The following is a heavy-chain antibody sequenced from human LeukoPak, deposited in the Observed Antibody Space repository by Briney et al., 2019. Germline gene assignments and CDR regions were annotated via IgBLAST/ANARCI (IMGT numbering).Heavy chain of an antibody. J-gene: IGHJ4*02. CDR2: IYYSGST. D-gene: IGHD3-22*01. CDR1: GGSISSSSYY. V-gene: IGHV4-39*07. CDR3: AGDSGYYYDSSGYRY. Sequence: SETLSLTCTVSGGSISSSSYYWGWIRQPPGKGLEWIGSIYYSGSTYYNPSLKSRVTISVDTSKNQFSLKLSSVTAADTAVYYCAGDSGYYYDSSGYRYWGQGTLVTVSS.